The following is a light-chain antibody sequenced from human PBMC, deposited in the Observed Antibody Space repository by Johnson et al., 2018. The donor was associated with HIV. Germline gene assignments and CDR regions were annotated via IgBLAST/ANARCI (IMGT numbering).Light chain of an antibody. CDR3: GTWDSSLCVFYV. CDR2: DNN. Sequence: QSVLTQPPSVSAAPGQKVTISCSVSSSNIGNNYVSWYQHLPGTAPKVLIFDNNKRPSGIPDRFCGSKSGTSATLGITGLQTGDEADYYCGTWDSSLCVFYVFGTGTKVTVL. J-gene: IGLJ1*01. CDR1: SSNIGNNY. V-gene: IGLV1-51*01.